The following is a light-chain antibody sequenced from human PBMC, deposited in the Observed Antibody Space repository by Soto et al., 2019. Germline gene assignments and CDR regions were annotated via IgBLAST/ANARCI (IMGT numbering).Light chain of an antibody. CDR3: SSYTSSSTLV. Sequence: QSVLTQPASVSGSPGQSITISCTVASSDVGGYNYVPWYQQHPGKAPKLMIYEVSNRPSGVSNHFSGSKSANTASLTISGLQAEDEADYYCSSYTSSSTLVFGTGTKVTVL. CDR1: SSDVGGYNY. J-gene: IGLJ1*01. CDR2: EVS. V-gene: IGLV2-14*01.